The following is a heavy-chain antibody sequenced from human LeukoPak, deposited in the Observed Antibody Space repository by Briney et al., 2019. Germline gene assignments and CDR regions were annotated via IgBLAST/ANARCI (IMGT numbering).Heavy chain of an antibody. J-gene: IGHJ2*01. CDR1: GFTFGTYG. Sequence: GGSLRLSCEASGFTFGTYGMTWVRQAPGKGLEWVSGITGSSTWTYYADSVRGRFTISRDNSKNTLHLQMNNLTAGDTAIYYCARELVSLGTGYFDLWGRGTLVTVSS. V-gene: IGHV3-23*01. CDR2: ITGSSTWT. CDR3: ARELVSLGTGYFDL. D-gene: IGHD7-27*01.